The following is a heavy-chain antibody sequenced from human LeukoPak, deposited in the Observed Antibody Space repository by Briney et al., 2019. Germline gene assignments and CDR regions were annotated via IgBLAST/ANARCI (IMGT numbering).Heavy chain of an antibody. V-gene: IGHV3-38-3*01. CDR2: ISGGST. CDR3: ARTAYEADAFDI. D-gene: IGHD5-12*01. Sequence: GGSLRLSCAASGFTVSSNEMSWVRQAPGKGLEWVSSISGGSTYYADSRKGRFTISRDNSKNTLHLQMNSLRAEDTAVYYCARTAYEADAFDIWGQGTMVTVSS. CDR1: GFTVSSNE. J-gene: IGHJ3*02.